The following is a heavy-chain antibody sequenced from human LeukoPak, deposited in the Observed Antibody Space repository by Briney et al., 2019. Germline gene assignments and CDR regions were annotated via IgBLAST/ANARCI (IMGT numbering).Heavy chain of an antibody. J-gene: IGHJ4*02. Sequence: SGGSLRLSCAASGFTFSSYSMNWVRQAPGKGLEWVSSISSSSSYIYYADSVKGRFTISRDNAKNSLYLQMNSLRAEDTAVYYCARSMPFYYDSSGSFDYRGQGTLVTVSS. V-gene: IGHV3-21*01. CDR3: ARSMPFYYDSSGSFDY. CDR1: GFTFSSYS. CDR2: ISSSSSYI. D-gene: IGHD3-22*01.